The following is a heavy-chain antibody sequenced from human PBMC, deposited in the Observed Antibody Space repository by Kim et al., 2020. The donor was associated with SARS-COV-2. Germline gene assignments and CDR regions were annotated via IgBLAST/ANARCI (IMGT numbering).Heavy chain of an antibody. CDR2: IYYSGST. V-gene: IGHV4-31*03. D-gene: IGHD4-17*01. CDR3: ARDQSNYSDYSVDAFNI. Sequence: SETLSLTCTVSGGSISSGGYYWSWIRQHPGKGLEWIGYIYYSGSTYYNPSLKGRITISLDTSKNQFSLKLSSVTAEDTAVYYCARDQSNYSDYSVDAFNIWGQGTMVTVSS. CDR1: GGSISSGGYY. J-gene: IGHJ3*02.